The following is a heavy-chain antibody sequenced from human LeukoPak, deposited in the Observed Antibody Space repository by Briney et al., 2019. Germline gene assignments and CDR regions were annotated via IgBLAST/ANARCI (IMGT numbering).Heavy chain of an antibody. CDR3: ARDRSGLYNWFDP. CDR1: GGTFSSYA. J-gene: IGHJ5*02. D-gene: IGHD3-22*01. CDR2: IIPIFGTA. Sequence: ASVTVSYTASGGTFSSYAFSWVRQAPGQGLEWMGGIIPIFGTANYAQKFQGRVTITTDESTSTAYMELSSLRSEDTAVYYCARDRSGLYNWFDPWGQGTLVTVSS. V-gene: IGHV1-69*05.